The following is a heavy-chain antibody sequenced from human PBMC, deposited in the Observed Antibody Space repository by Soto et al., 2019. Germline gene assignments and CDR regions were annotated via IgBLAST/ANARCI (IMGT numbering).Heavy chain of an antibody. CDR1: GFIFSDYT. V-gene: IGHV3-21*01. J-gene: IGHJ4*02. CDR3: VRGDYRDY. Sequence: EVQLVESGGGLVKPGGSLRLSCEVSGFIFSDYTMNWVRQAPGKGLEWVASIDKSGNYIFYEGPLKGRFTISRDNAKNSLFLQLRGLRADDTVVYFCVRGDYRDYWGQGTLVAVSS. D-gene: IGHD4-4*01. CDR2: IDKSGNYI.